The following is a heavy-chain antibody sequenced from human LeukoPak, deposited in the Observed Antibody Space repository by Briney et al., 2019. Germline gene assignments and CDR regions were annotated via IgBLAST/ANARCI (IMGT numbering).Heavy chain of an antibody. V-gene: IGHV4-39*01. Sequence: SETLSLTCTVSGGSISSSSYYWGWIRQPPGKGLEWIGSIYYSGSTYYNASLNSRVTISVDTSKNQFSLKLSPATAADTDVYYCARQYCSGGSCRFDYWGQGTLVTVSS. D-gene: IGHD2-15*01. J-gene: IGHJ4*02. CDR1: GGSISSSSYY. CDR3: ARQYCSGGSCRFDY. CDR2: IYYSGST.